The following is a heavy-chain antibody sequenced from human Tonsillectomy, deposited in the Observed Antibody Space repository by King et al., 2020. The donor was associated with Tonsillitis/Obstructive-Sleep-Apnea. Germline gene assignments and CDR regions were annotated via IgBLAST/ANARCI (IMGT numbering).Heavy chain of an antibody. CDR2: MGGSGVNT. J-gene: IGHJ6*02. D-gene: IGHD5-18*01. Sequence: QLVQSGGGLVPPGGSLTLSCAASGFTFSSYAMNWVRQAPGKGLEWVSVMGGSGVNTYYADSVKGRFTISRDNSKNTLYLQTNSLRAEDTAVYYCAKGLLHYYAMDVWGQGTTVTVSS. CDR3: AKGLLHYYAMDV. V-gene: IGHV3-23*04. CDR1: GFTFSSYA.